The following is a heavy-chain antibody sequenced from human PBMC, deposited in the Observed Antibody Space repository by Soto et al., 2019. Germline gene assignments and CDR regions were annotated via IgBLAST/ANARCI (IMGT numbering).Heavy chain of an antibody. J-gene: IGHJ4*02. Sequence: GGSLRLSCAASGFTFSSYAMSWVRQAPGKGLEWVSAISGSGGSTYYADSVKGRFTISRDNSKDTLYLQMNSLRAEDTAVYYCARDRISVAAPSYYFDYWGQGTLVTVSS. CDR2: ISGSGGST. V-gene: IGHV3-23*01. D-gene: IGHD6-19*01. CDR3: ARDRISVAAPSYYFDY. CDR1: GFTFSSYA.